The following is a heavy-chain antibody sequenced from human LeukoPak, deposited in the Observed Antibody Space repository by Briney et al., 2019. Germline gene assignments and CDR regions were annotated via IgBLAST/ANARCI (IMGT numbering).Heavy chain of an antibody. Sequence: SETLSLTCTVSGGSISSYDWSWIRQPAGKGLEWIGRIYTSGSTKYNPSLKSRVTMSLDTSKNQFSLKLSSVTAADTAVYYCARDLSGYSSGWFAFDIWGQGTMVTVSS. V-gene: IGHV4-4*07. J-gene: IGHJ3*02. D-gene: IGHD6-19*01. CDR2: IYTSGST. CDR3: ARDLSGYSSGWFAFDI. CDR1: GGSISSYD.